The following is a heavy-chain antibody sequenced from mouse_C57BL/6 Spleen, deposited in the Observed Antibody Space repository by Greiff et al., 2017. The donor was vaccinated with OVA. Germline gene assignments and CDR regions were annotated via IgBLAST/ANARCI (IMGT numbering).Heavy chain of an antibody. V-gene: IGHV1-81*01. Sequence: QVQLKQSGAELARPGASVKLSCKASGYTFTSYGISWVKQRTGQGLEWIGEIYPRSGNTYYNEKFKGKATLTANKSSSPAYMELRSLTSEDAAVDVCARELTGTWFAYWGQGTLVTVSA. CDR1: GYTFTSYG. CDR3: ARELTGTWFAY. CDR2: IYPRSGNT. J-gene: IGHJ3*01. D-gene: IGHD4-1*01.